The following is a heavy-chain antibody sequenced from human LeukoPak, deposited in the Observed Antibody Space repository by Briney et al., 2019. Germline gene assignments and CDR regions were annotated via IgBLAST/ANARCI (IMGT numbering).Heavy chain of an antibody. CDR2: ISSSGSTI. Sequence: GGSLRLSCAASGFTFSSYEMNWVRQAPGKGLEWVSYISSSGSTIYYADSVKGRFTISRDNAKNSLYLQMNSLRAEDTAVYYSARDLNWGQGAFDIWGQGTMVTVSS. V-gene: IGHV3-48*03. D-gene: IGHD7-27*01. J-gene: IGHJ3*02. CDR1: GFTFSSYE. CDR3: ARDLNWGQGAFDI.